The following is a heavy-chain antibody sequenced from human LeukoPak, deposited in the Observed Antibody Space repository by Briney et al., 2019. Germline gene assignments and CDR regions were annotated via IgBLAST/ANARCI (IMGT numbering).Heavy chain of an antibody. CDR3: ARGNVLLWFGEPEFWRI. CDR1: GFTVSNNY. D-gene: IGHD3-10*01. J-gene: IGHJ4*02. V-gene: IGHV3-21*01. CDR2: ISSSSSYI. Sequence: GGSLRLSCAASGFTVSNNYMSWVRQAPGKGLEWVSSISSSSSYIYYADSVKGRFTISRDNAKNSLYLQMNSLRAEDTAVYYCARGNVLLWFGEPEFWRIWGQGTLVTVSS.